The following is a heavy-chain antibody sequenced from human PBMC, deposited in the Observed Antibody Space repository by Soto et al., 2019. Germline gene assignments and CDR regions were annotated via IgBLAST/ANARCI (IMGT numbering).Heavy chain of an antibody. D-gene: IGHD2-21*01. CDR3: TRLSIPRGIDAFDI. V-gene: IGHV3-49*03. Sequence: GGSLRLSCTASGFTFGDYAMSWFRQAPGKGLEWVGFIRSKAYGGTTEYAASVKGRFTISRDDSKSIAYLQMNSLKTEDTAVYYCTRLSIPRGIDAFDIWGQGTMVTVSS. CDR1: GFTFGDYA. CDR2: IRSKAYGGTT. J-gene: IGHJ3*02.